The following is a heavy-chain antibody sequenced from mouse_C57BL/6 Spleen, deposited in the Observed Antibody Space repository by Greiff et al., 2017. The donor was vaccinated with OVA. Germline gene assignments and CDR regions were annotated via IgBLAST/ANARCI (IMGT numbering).Heavy chain of an antibody. Sequence: QVHVKQSGAELVRPGTSVKMSCKASGYTFTNYWIGWAKQRPGHGLEWIGDIYPGGGYTNYNEKFKGKATLTADKSSSTAYMQFSSLTSEDSAIYYCARSGTAQARHPMDYWGQGTSVTVSS. J-gene: IGHJ4*01. CDR1: GYTFTNYW. CDR3: ARSGTAQARHPMDY. D-gene: IGHD3-2*02. CDR2: IYPGGGYT. V-gene: IGHV1-63*01.